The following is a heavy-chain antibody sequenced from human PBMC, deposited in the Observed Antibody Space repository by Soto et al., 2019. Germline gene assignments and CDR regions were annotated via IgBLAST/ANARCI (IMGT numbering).Heavy chain of an antibody. CDR2: IKQDGSEK. CDR1: GFTFSSYW. Sequence: WGSLRLSCAASGFTFSSYWMSWVRQDPGKGLEWVANIKQDGSEKYYVDSVKGRFTISRDNAKNSLYLQMNSLRAEDTAVYYCAREVITMVRGVIIGYGTDVLGDEKTVPLSA. D-gene: IGHD3-10*01. CDR3: AREVITMVRGVIIGYGTDV. V-gene: IGHV3-7*03. J-gene: IGHJ6*04.